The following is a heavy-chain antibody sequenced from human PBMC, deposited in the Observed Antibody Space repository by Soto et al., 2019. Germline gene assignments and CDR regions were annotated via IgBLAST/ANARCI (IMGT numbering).Heavy chain of an antibody. Sequence: PGGSLGPGCAASGFTLSSYGMRWVRQAPGKGLGWVAVISYDGSNKYYADSVKGRFTISRDNSKNTLYLQMNSLRAEDTAVYYCAKDGYCSGGSCYFLNYYYYYGMDVWGQGTTVTVSS. CDR1: GFTLSSYG. D-gene: IGHD2-15*01. V-gene: IGHV3-30*18. CDR2: ISYDGSNK. J-gene: IGHJ6*02. CDR3: AKDGYCSGGSCYFLNYYYYYGMDV.